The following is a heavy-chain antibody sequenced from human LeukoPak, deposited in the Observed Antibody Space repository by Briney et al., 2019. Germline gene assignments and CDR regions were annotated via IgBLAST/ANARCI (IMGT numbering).Heavy chain of an antibody. CDR1: GYIFTDYY. Sequence: GASVKVSCKASGYIFTDYYIHWVRQAPGQGLEWMGWINPNSGGTSYARKFQGRVTMTRDTSISTAYMELSRLTSDAAAVYYCAREGLGFDIFPMGSFDIWGQGTMVTVSS. J-gene: IGHJ3*02. CDR2: INPNSGGT. CDR3: AREGLGFDIFPMGSFDI. V-gene: IGHV1-2*02. D-gene: IGHD3-9*01.